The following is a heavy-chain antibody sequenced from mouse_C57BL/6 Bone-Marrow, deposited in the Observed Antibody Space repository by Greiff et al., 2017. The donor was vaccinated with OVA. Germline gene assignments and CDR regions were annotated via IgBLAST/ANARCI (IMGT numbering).Heavy chain of an antibody. CDR1: GYTFTDYE. CDR3: LTSRGFAY. J-gene: IGHJ3*01. CDR2: IDPETGGT. Sequence: VKLQESGAELVRPGASVTLSCKASGYTFTDYEMHWVKQTPVHGLEWIGAIDPETGGTAYNQKFKGKAILTADKSSSTAYMELRSLTSEDSAVYYCLTSRGFAYWGQGTLVTVSA. V-gene: IGHV1-15*01.